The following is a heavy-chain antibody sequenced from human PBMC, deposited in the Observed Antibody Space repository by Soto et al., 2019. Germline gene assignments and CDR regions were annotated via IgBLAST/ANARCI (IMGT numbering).Heavy chain of an antibody. CDR3: ARRRAYCRSTSCYEEDGHGMDV. V-gene: IGHV1-69*01. Sequence: QVQLVQSGAEVKKPGSSVKVSCKASGGTFSSYAISWVRQAPGQGLEWMGGIIPIFGTANYAQKFQGRVTITADESTSTAYIELSSLRSEDTAVYYWARRRAYCRSTSCYEEDGHGMDVWVQGSTVTVSS. D-gene: IGHD2-2*01. J-gene: IGHJ6*02. CDR2: IIPIFGTA. CDR1: GGTFSSYA.